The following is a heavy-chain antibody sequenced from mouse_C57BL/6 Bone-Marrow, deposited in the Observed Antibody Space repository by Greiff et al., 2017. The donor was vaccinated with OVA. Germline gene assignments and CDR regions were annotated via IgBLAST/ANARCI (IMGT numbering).Heavy chain of an antibody. Sequence: EVKRVESGGGLVKPGGSLKLSCAASGFTFSDYGMHWVRQAPEKGLEWVAYISSGSSTIYYADTVKGRFTISRDNAKNTLFLQMTSLRSEDTAMYYCARPGYYYGSRGAFDYWGQGTTLTVSS. CDR3: ARPGYYYGSRGAFDY. V-gene: IGHV5-17*01. CDR1: GFTFSDYG. D-gene: IGHD1-1*01. J-gene: IGHJ2*01. CDR2: ISSGSSTI.